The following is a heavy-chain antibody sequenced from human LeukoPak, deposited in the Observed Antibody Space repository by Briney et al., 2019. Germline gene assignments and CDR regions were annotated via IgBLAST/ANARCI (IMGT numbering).Heavy chain of an antibody. CDR2: ITYDGGTT. CDR3: ARGDDAFDL. CDR1: GFTFNSYS. J-gene: IGHJ3*01. V-gene: IGHV3-23*01. Sequence: GGSQRLSCAASGFTFNSYSMSWVRQAPGKGLEWVSAITYDGGTTYYADSVKGRFTNSRDYSKNTLYLQMNSLRAEDTAVYYCARGDDAFDLWGQGTLVTVSS.